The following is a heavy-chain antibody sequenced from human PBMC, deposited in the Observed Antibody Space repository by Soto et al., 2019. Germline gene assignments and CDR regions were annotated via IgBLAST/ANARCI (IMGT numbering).Heavy chain of an antibody. CDR1: GGSISSYY. V-gene: IGHV4-59*08. CDR2: IYYSGST. CDR3: ARSLGTSTWYFDL. D-gene: IGHD2-2*01. J-gene: IGHJ2*01. Sequence: QLQLQESGPGLVKPSETLSLTCTVSGGSISSYYWSWIRQPPGKGLEWIGYIYYSGSTNYNPSLKSRVTISVDTSKNQFSLKLSSVTAADTAVYYCARSLGTSTWYFDLWGRGTLVTVSS.